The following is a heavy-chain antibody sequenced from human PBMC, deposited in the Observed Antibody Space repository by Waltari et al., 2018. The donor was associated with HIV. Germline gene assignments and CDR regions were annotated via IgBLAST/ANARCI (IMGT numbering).Heavy chain of an antibody. V-gene: IGHV3-53*01. Sequence: EVQLVESGGNLTRPGGSLRLSCVGSGFIVSDNYMSWVRQAPGKGPGWVSVLYSNGNTLYGGSVKSRFTIFRDNSKNTLYLQMNTLRVDDTAVYYCARMQRFYGSEQSRYFYFGMDVWGQGTTVTVSS. CDR1: GFIVSDNY. D-gene: IGHD3-16*02. CDR2: LYSNGNT. J-gene: IGHJ6*02. CDR3: ARMQRFYGSEQSRYFYFGMDV.